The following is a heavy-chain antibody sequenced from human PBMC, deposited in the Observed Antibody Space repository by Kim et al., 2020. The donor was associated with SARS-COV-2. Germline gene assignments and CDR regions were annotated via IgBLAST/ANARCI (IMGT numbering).Heavy chain of an antibody. Sequence: ASVKVSCKASGYVFTDYFMQWVRQAPGQGLEWMGIINPSHISTSFAQKFRGRVTLTRDTSTNTVYMELSSLRSEDTAVYYCARAAPNSGSPKIFWHHGMDVWGQGTTVTVSS. D-gene: IGHD1-26*01. CDR2: INPSHIST. J-gene: IGHJ6*02. V-gene: IGHV1-46*01. CDR1: GYVFTDYF. CDR3: ARAAPNSGSPKIFWHHGMDV.